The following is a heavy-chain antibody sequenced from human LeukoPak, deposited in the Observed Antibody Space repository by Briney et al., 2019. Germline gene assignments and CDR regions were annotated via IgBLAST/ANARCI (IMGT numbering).Heavy chain of an antibody. CDR1: GGSISSSSYY. V-gene: IGHV4-39*01. CDR3: ARHCSSTSCYHGPQFDY. D-gene: IGHD2-2*01. Sequence: SETLSLTCTVSGGSISSSSYYWGWIRQPPGKGLEWIGSIYYSGSTYYNPSLKSRVTISVDTSKNQFSLKLSSVPAAGTAVYYWARHCSSTSCYHGPQFDYWGQGTLVTVSS. J-gene: IGHJ4*02. CDR2: IYYSGST.